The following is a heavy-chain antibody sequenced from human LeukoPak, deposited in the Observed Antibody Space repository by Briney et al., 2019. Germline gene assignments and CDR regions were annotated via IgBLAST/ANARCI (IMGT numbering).Heavy chain of an antibody. CDR1: GFTFSSYW. CDR3: ARDVAYCSGGRCLYYFDY. J-gene: IGHJ4*02. Sequence: GGSLRLSCAASGFTFSSYWIHWVRQAPGKGLVWVSRINSDGSNTTYADSVKGRFTISRDNAKNTLYLQMNSLRPEDTAVYYCARDVAYCSGGRCLYYFDYWGQGTLVTVSS. CDR2: INSDGSNT. D-gene: IGHD2-15*01. V-gene: IGHV3-74*01.